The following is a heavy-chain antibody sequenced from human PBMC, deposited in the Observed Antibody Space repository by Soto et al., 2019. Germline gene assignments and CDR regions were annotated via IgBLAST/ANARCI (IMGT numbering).Heavy chain of an antibody. CDR2: ISGSGGST. CDR3: AKGYNCGWSFFDY. Sequence: GGSLRLSCAASGFTFSSYAMSWVRQAPGKGLEWVSAISGSGGSTYYADSVKGRFTISRDNSKNTLYLQMNSLRAEDKTVDYCAKGYNCGWSFFDYWGQGTLVTVSS. V-gene: IGHV3-23*01. CDR1: GFTFSSYA. D-gene: IGHD6-19*01. J-gene: IGHJ4*02.